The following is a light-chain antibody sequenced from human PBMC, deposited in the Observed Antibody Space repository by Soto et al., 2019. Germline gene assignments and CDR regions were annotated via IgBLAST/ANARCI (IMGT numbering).Light chain of an antibody. V-gene: IGLV2-14*01. CDR1: YTDVGGYNR. CDR3: VSYIESSLTHWV. Sequence: QSVLTQPASVSGSPGQPITISCTGTYTDVGGYNRVSWYQHHAGKGPKMLIFEVDNRPSGISDRFSGSKSGDTASLTISDLQAEDEADYYCVSYIESSLTHWVFGGGTKVTVL. CDR2: EVD. J-gene: IGLJ3*02.